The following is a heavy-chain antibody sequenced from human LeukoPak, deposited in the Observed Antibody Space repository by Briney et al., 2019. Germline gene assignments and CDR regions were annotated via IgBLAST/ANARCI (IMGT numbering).Heavy chain of an antibody. CDR3: ARLSKEVTYSSSWYRYYYYYYMDV. Sequence: PSETLSLTCSVSGGSINSSSYYWVWIRQPPGKGLEWIGSIYYSGNAYYKPSLKSRITISVDTSTNQFSLRLSSVTAADTAVYYCARLSKEVTYSSSWYRYYYYYYMDVWGKGTTVTVSS. CDR1: GGSINSSSYY. CDR2: IYYSGNA. J-gene: IGHJ6*03. D-gene: IGHD6-13*01. V-gene: IGHV4-39*01.